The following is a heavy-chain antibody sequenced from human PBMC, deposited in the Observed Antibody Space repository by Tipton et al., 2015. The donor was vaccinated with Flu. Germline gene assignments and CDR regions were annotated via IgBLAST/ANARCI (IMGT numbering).Heavy chain of an antibody. J-gene: IGHJ3*02. Sequence: TLSLTCDVSGYSIRSDYYWGWIRQPPGKGLEWLGGLYGTGTIYDNPSFKSRVTMSIDASKNQFSLRLSSVTAADTAMYYCARGDYGDYDHEADGFDIWGQGTLVTVSA. CDR2: LYGTGTI. D-gene: IGHD4-17*01. CDR1: GYSIRSDYY. V-gene: IGHV4-38-2*01. CDR3: ARGDYGDYDHEADGFDI.